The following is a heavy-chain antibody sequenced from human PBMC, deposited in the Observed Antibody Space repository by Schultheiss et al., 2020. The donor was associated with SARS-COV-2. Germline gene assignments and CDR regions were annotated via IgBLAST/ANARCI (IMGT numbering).Heavy chain of an antibody. J-gene: IGHJ6*02. D-gene: IGHD1-14*01. CDR2: VKSDESGT. Sequence: GEFLKISCAASGFTFSSYWMHWVRQAPGKGLEWVSRVKSDESGTSYADSVKGRFTISRDNAKNTLYLQMNSLRAEDTAVYYCARGGPGTEAADYYGMDVWGQGTTVTVSS. V-gene: IGHV3-74*01. CDR3: ARGGPGTEAADYYGMDV. CDR1: GFTFSSYW.